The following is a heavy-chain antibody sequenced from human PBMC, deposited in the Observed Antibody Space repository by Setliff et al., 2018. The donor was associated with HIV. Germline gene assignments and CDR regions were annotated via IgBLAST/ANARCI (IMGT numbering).Heavy chain of an antibody. V-gene: IGHV1-69*06. J-gene: IGHJ4*02. Sequence: GASVKVSCKASGGTFNNYAISWVRQAPGQGLEWMGRIIPMFGTANHAQKFQGRVTITADKSTSTAYMELRSLRSEDTAVYYYVTGSAARPFDYWGQGTLVTVSS. CDR3: VTGSAARPFDY. CDR2: IIPMFGTA. CDR1: GGTFNNYA. D-gene: IGHD6-6*01.